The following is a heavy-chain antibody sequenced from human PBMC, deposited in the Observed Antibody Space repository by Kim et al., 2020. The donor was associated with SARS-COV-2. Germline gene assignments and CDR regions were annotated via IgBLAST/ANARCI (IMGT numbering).Heavy chain of an antibody. V-gene: IGHV4-59*08. CDR2: IYYSGST. D-gene: IGHD4-17*01. J-gene: IGHJ4*02. CDR1: GGSISSYY. Sequence: ETMSLTCTVSGGSISSYYWSWIRQPPGKGLEWIGYIYYSGSTNYNPSLKSRVTISVDTSKNQFSLKLSSVTAADTAVYYCARQSYGEPLDYWGQGTLVTVSS. CDR3: ARQSYGEPLDY.